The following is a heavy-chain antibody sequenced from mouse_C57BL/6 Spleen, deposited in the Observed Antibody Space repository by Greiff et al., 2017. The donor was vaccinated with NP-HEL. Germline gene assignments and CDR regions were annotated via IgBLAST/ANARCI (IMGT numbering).Heavy chain of an antibody. CDR1: GFNIKDDY. D-gene: IGHD2-3*01. CDR2: IDPVNGDT. Sequence: VQLQQSGAELVRPGASVQLSCTASGFNIKDDYMHWVKQRPEQGLEWIGLIDPVNGDTEYASKFQGTATITADPSSNTAYLQLSSLTSEDTAVYYCTTGQKYDGSHYYAMDDWGQGTSVTVSS. CDR3: TTGQKYDGSHYYAMDD. J-gene: IGHJ4*01. V-gene: IGHV14-4*01.